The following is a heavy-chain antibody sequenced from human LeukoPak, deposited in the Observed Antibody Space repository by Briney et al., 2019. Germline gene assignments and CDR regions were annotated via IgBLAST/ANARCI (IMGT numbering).Heavy chain of an antibody. CDR3: ARHFVFRGARGAFGI. CDR1: GGSISSSSYY. D-gene: IGHD1-26*01. CDR2: IYYSGST. V-gene: IGHV4-39*01. J-gene: IGHJ3*02. Sequence: PSETLSLTCTVSGGSISSSSYYWGWIRQPPGKGREWIGSIYYSGSTYYNPSLKSRVTISVDTSKNQFSLKLSSVTAADTAVYYCARHFVFRGARGAFGIWGQGTMVTVSS.